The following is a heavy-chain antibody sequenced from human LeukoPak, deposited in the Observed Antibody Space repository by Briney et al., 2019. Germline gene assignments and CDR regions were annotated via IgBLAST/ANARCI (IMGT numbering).Heavy chain of an antibody. CDR2: IYYSGNT. Sequence: SETLSLTCTVSGGSISSYYWSWIRQPPGKGLEWIGYIYYSGNTNYNPSLKSRLTISVDTSKNQFSLKLKSVTAADTAVYYCARSMTAAGSFCFDYWGQGTLVTVSS. V-gene: IGHV4-59*01. J-gene: IGHJ4*02. CDR3: ARSMTAAGSFCFDY. D-gene: IGHD6-13*01. CDR1: GGSISSYY.